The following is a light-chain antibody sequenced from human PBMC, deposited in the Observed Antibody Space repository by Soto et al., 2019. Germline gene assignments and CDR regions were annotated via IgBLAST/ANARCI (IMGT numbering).Light chain of an antibody. CDR3: QQYNSYSGT. CDR2: KAS. CDR1: QSISSW. V-gene: IGKV1-5*03. J-gene: IGKJ1*01. Sequence: DIQMTQSPSTLSASVGDRVTRSCRASQSISSWLAWYQQKPGKAPNLLIYKASSLESGVPSRFSGSGSGTESTLTISSLQPDDFATYYCQQYNSYSGTFGQGTKVDI.